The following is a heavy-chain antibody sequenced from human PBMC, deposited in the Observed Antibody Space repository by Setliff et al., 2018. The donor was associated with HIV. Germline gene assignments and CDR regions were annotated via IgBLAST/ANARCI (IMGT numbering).Heavy chain of an antibody. J-gene: IGHJ4*02. V-gene: IGHV4-34*01. CDR1: GASFSGYY. CDR3: ATFFVSTATTQDY. D-gene: IGHD4-17*01. CDR2: IHHGGGT. Sequence: SETLSLTCAVYGASFSGYYWSWIRQPPGKGLEWIGEIHHGGGTKYNPSLKSRVTVSLDMSKNQFSLKLNSLTAADTGVYYCATFFVSTATTQDYWGQGTLVTVSS.